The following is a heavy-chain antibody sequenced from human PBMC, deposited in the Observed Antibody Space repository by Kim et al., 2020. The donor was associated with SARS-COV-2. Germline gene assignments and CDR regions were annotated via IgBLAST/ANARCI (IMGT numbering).Heavy chain of an antibody. D-gene: IGHD6-13*01. CDR2: TYYRSKWYN. V-gene: IGHV6-1*01. Sequence: SQTLSLTCAISGDSVSSNSAAWHWIRQSPSRGLEWLGRTYYRSKWYNDYAVSVKSRITINPDTSKNQFSLQLNSVTPEDTAVYYCARDFPYSSSWYNGNWFDPWGQGTLVTVSS. J-gene: IGHJ5*02. CDR1: GDSVSSNSAA. CDR3: ARDFPYSSSWYNGNWFDP.